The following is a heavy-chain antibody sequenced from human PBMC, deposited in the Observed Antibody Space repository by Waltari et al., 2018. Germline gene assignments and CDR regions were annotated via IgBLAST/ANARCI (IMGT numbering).Heavy chain of an antibody. J-gene: IGHJ4*02. CDR1: GFAFSSHW. CDR3: ARDDSLWPHYFDH. D-gene: IGHD2-21*01. V-gene: IGHV3-74*01. CDR2: IKSDGSGA. Sequence: EVQLVESGGGLIQPGGSQRLSCEASGFAFSSHWMHWVRHSPGEGLVWVARIKSDGSGAGYADSVKGRFIISRDNAKDTLYLQMNSLKVEDTAMYYCARDDSLWPHYFDHWGQGTLVTVSS.